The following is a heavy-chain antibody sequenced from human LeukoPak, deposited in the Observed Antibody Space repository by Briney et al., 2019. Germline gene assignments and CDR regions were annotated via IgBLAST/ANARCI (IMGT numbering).Heavy chain of an antibody. V-gene: IGHV1-8*03. CDR1: GYTFTSYD. CDR2: MNPNSGNT. J-gene: IGHJ4*02. D-gene: IGHD6-19*01. CDR3: ARGQGRSGWYGLSSY. Sequence: ASVKVSCKASGYTFTSYDINWVRQATGQGLEWMGWMNPNSGNTGYAQKFQGRATITRDTSISTAYMELSSLRSEDTAVYYCARGQGRSGWYGLSSYWGQGTLVTVSS.